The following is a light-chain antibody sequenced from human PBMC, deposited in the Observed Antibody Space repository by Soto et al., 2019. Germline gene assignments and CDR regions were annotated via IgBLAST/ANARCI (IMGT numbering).Light chain of an antibody. CDR2: DAS. CDR3: QQRSNWPPVYT. V-gene: IGKV3-11*01. CDR1: QSVTSY. J-gene: IGKJ2*01. Sequence: EIVLTQSPATLSWSPGEIATLSCRASQSVTSYLAWYQQKPGQAPRLLIYDASNRATGIPARFSGSGSGTDFTLTISSLEPEDFAVYYCQQRSNWPPVYTFGQGTKLEIK.